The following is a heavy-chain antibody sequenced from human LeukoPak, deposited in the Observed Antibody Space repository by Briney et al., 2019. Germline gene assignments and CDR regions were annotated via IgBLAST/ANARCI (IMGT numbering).Heavy chain of an antibody. CDR2: IYPDDSDT. CDR1: GYSFSTYW. D-gene: IGHD2-2*01. Sequence: PGEPLKISCKRSGYSFSTYWIAWVRQMPGKGLEWMGIIYPDDSDTTYNPSFQARVTISADKAISTAYLQWSSLKASDTAMYYCARRIGDCSSTSCPVDYWGQGTLVTVSS. CDR3: ARRIGDCSSTSCPVDY. V-gene: IGHV5-51*01. J-gene: IGHJ4*02.